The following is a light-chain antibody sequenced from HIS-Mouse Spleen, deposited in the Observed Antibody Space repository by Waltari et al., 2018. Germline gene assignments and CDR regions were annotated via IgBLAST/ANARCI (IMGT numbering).Light chain of an antibody. CDR3: CSYAGSYTFVV. J-gene: IGLJ2*01. CDR1: SSDVGGYSY. CDR2: DVS. V-gene: IGLV2-11*02. Sequence: QSALTQPRSVSGSPGQSVTISFTGTSSDVGGYSYVSWYQQHPAKAPKRMIYDVSKRPSGVPDRFSGSKSGNTASLTISGLQAEDEADYYCCSYAGSYTFVVFGGGTKLTVL.